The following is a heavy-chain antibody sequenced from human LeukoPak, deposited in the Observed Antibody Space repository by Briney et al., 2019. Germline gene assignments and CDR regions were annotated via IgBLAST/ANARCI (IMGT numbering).Heavy chain of an antibody. CDR2: IYYSGST. D-gene: IGHD5-18*01. J-gene: IGHJ4*02. CDR3: VRASDTAMVHFDY. V-gene: IGHV4-31*03. CDR1: GGSISSGGYY. Sequence: PSETLSLTCTVSGGSISSGGYYWSWIRQHPGKGLEWIGYIYYSGSTYYNPSLKSRVTISVDTSKNQFSLKLSSVTAADTAVYYCVRASDTAMVHFDYWGQGTLVTVSS.